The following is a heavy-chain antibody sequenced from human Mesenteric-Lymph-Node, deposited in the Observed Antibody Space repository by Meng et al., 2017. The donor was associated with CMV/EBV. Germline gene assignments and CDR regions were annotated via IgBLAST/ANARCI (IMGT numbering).Heavy chain of an antibody. J-gene: IGHJ6*02. CDR2: IYPGDSAT. CDR1: GYSFTSYW. V-gene: IGHV5-51*01. CDR3: ARHLAGSQVDHYYGMDV. Sequence: GESLKISCKGSGYSFTSYWIGWVRQMPGKGLEWMGIIYPGDSATRYSPSFQGQVTISADKSISTAYLQWSSLKASDTAMYYCARHLAGSQVDHYYGMDVWGQGTTVTVSS. D-gene: IGHD1-1*01.